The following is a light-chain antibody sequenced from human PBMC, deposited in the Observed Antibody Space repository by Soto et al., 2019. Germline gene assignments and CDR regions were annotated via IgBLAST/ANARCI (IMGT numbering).Light chain of an antibody. Sequence: SGPTEPAAVNGSTGQSITIYCTEISSDVGGYSYVSWYQQHPGKAPKFMIYDVSNRPSGVSNRFSGSKSGNTASLTISGLQAEDEADYYCCSYTTSNTRQIVFGTGTKVTVL. CDR2: DVS. V-gene: IGLV2-14*01. CDR3: CSYTTSNTRQIV. CDR1: SSDVGGYSY. J-gene: IGLJ1*01.